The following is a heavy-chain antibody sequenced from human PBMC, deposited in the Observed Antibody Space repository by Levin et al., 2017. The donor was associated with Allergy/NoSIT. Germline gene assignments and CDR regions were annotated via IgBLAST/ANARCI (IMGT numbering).Heavy chain of an antibody. D-gene: IGHD5-18*01. J-gene: IGHJ6*02. CDR2: ISYDGSTK. V-gene: IGHV3-30*04. CDR1: GFTFTSYA. Sequence: GESLKISCAASGFTFTSYAMHWVRQAPGKGLEWVSVISYDGSTKYYADSVKGRFTISRDNSKNTLSLQMNSLRAEDTAVYFCARGYTYGYEDYYYGMDVWGQGTTVTVSS. CDR3: ARGYTYGYEDYYYGMDV.